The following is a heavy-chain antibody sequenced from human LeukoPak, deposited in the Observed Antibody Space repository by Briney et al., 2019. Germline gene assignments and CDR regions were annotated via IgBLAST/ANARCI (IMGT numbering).Heavy chain of an antibody. CDR1: GYTFTAYY. D-gene: IGHD6-13*01. J-gene: IGHJ5*02. V-gene: IGHV1-2*02. CDR3: AREGIAEPDTNWFDP. CDR2: INPASGGT. Sequence: GASVKVSCKPSGYTFTAYYLHWVRQAPGQGLEWMGWINPASGGTHYEQKFQGRVTMTRDTSITTAYMELSRLTSDDTAVYCCAREGIAEPDTNWFDPWGQGTLVTVSS.